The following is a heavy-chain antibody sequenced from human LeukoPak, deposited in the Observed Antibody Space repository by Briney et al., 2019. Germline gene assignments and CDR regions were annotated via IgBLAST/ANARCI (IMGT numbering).Heavy chain of an antibody. CDR1: GFTFSSYA. D-gene: IGHD5-12*01. Sequence: PGGSLRLSCAASGFTFSSYAMSWVRQAPGKGLEWVGRIYTSGSTNYNPSLKSRVTISVDTSKNQFSLQLTSVTAADTAVYYCARAMRVDRFFDYWGQGILVTVSS. CDR2: IYTSGST. CDR3: ARAMRVDRFFDY. J-gene: IGHJ4*02. V-gene: IGHV4-4*08.